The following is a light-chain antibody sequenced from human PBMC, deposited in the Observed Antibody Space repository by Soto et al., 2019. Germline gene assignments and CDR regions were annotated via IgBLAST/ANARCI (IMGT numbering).Light chain of an antibody. CDR3: SSYAASTTLL. J-gene: IGLJ2*01. V-gene: IGLV2-18*02. CDR1: SSDVGTYDR. Sequence: QSALTQPPSVSGSPGQSVTISCIGTSSDVGTYDRVSWYQAPPGTAPKLIIYEVHYRPSGVPDRFSGSKSGNTASLTISGLQAEDEADYYCSSYAASTTLLFGGGTKSPS. CDR2: EVH.